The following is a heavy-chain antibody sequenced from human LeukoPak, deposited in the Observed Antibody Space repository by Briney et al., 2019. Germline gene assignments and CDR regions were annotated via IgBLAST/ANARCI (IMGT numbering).Heavy chain of an antibody. J-gene: IGHJ6*03. CDR2: ISYDGSNK. CDR3: ARAGYSSSWYLFYYYYYMDV. V-gene: IGHV3-30*01. CDR1: GFTFSSYA. D-gene: IGHD6-13*01. Sequence: PGGSLRLSCAASGFTFSSYAMHWVRQAPGKGLEWVAVISYDGSNKYYADSVKGRFTISRDNSKNTLYLQMNSLRAEDTAVYYCARAGYSSSWYLFYYYYYMDVWGKGTTVTVSS.